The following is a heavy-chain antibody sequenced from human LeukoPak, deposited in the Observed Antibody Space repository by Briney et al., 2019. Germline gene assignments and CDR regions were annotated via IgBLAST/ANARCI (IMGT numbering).Heavy chain of an antibody. CDR2: IKQDGSEK. CDR3: ARDPTQMVRGYYYYGMDV. Sequence: PGGSLRLSCAASGFTFSSYWMSWVRQAPGKGLEWVANIKQDGSEKYYVDSVKGRFTISRDNAKNSLYLQMNSLRAEDTAVYYCARDPTQMVRGYYYYGMDVGGQGTTVTVSS. J-gene: IGHJ6*02. CDR1: GFTFSSYW. D-gene: IGHD3-10*01. V-gene: IGHV3-7*01.